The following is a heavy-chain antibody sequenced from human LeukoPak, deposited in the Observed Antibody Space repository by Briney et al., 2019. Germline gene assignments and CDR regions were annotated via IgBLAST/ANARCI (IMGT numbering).Heavy chain of an antibody. CDR3: AREVAGIQLFDY. CDR2: IYYSGSN. Sequence: PSETLSLTCTVSGGSISSYYWRWIREPPGKGLEWIGTIYYSGSNKKNTSIESRVTISVDTYKKQFSLKLSSVTAADTAVYYCAREVAGIQLFDYWGQGTLVTVSS. CDR1: GGSISSYY. J-gene: IGHJ4*02. V-gene: IGHV4-59*01. D-gene: IGHD5-18*01.